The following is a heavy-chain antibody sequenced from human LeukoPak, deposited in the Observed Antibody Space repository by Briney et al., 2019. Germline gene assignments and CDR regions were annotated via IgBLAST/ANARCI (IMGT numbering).Heavy chain of an antibody. CDR2: INWNGGST. CDR3: ARGSIRGATGYYYYMDV. V-gene: IGHV3-20*04. D-gene: IGHD1-26*01. J-gene: IGHJ6*03. Sequence: GGSLRLSCAASGFTFDDYGMSWVRQAPGKGLEWVSGINWNGGSTGYADSVKGRFTISRDNAKNSLYLQMNSLRAEDTALYYCARGSIRGATGYYYYMDVWGKGTTVTISS. CDR1: GFTFDDYG.